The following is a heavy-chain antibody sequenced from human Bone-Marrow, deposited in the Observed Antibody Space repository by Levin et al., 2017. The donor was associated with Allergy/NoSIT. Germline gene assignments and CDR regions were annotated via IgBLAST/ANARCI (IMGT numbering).Heavy chain of an antibody. CDR2: ISSSGSVT. D-gene: IGHD3-22*01. J-gene: IGHJ6*02. V-gene: IGHV3-48*03. Sequence: GESLKISCVASGFIFSSYKINWVRQAPGKGLEWVSYISSSGSVTSYADSVEGRFTISRDNAKNSLYLEMNSLRAEDTATYYCARFYDSSGPQYFQYYGMDVWGQGTTVSVSS. CDR3: ARFYDSSGPQYFQYYGMDV. CDR1: GFIFSSYK.